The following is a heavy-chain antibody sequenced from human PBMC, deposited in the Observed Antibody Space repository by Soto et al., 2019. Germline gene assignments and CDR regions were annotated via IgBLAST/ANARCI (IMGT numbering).Heavy chain of an antibody. Sequence: QLVESGGGVVQPGRSLRLSCAASGFTFSRDAMHWVRQAPGKGLEWVAFIWNDGSNEYYADSVKGRAIISRDNSENTVYLQCNSLRGEDTAVYFCVRDAADSGYAFDSWGQGTMVTVSS. D-gene: IGHD3-10*01. CDR1: GFTFSRDA. CDR3: VRDAADSGYAFDS. V-gene: IGHV3-33*01. J-gene: IGHJ3*02. CDR2: IWNDGSNE.